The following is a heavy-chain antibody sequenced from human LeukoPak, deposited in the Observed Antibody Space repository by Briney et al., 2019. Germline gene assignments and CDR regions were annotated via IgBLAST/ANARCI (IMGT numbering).Heavy chain of an antibody. CDR3: ARDRGSYYYDSSGYYYFDY. D-gene: IGHD3-22*01. J-gene: IGHJ4*02. CDR2: IIPIFGTA. CDR1: GGTFSSYA. Sequence: SVEVSCKASGGTFSSYAISWVRQAPGQGLEWMGRIIPIFGTANYAQKFQGRVTITTDESTSTAYMELGSLRSEDTAVYYCARDRGSYYYDSSGYYYFDYWGQGTLVTVSS. V-gene: IGHV1-69*05.